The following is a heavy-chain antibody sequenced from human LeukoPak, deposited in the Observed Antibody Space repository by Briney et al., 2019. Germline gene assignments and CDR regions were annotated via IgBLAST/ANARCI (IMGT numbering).Heavy chain of an antibody. CDR1: GFTFSSYW. Sequence: GSPRLSCAASGFTFSSYWMHWVRQAPGKGLVWVSRINSDGSSTSYADSVKGRFTISRDNAKNTLYLQMNSLRAEDTAVYYCARDFGPPGDYYDSSGYLDYWGQGTLVTVSS. D-gene: IGHD3-22*01. V-gene: IGHV3-74*01. CDR3: ARDFGPPGDYYDSSGYLDY. J-gene: IGHJ4*02. CDR2: INSDGSST.